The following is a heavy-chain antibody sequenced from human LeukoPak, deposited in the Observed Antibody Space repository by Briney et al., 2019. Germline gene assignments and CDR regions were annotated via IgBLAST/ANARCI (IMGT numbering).Heavy chain of an antibody. D-gene: IGHD5-24*01. J-gene: IGHJ4*02. CDR2: ISGGGGST. V-gene: IGHV3-23*01. CDR1: GFSFSTYA. CDR3: AKGRGWLQFFDY. Sequence: PGGSLRLSCTASGFSFSTYAMNWVRQAPGKGLEWVSTISGGGGSTFYADSVKGRFTISRDNSKNTLYLQMNSLRAEDTAVYYCAKGRGWLQFFDYWGRGTLVTVSS.